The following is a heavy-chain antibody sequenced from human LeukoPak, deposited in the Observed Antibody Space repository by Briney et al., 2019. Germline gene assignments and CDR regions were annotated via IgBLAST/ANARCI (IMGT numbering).Heavy chain of an antibody. Sequence: SETLSLTCTVSGGSISSYYWSWIRQPPGKGLEWIGYIYYSGSTNYNPSLKSRVTISVDTSKNQFSLKLRSVTAADTAVYYCARGGEVIVATTNEDYYYYYMDVWGKGTTVTVSS. D-gene: IGHD5-12*01. CDR2: IYYSGST. J-gene: IGHJ6*03. V-gene: IGHV4-59*01. CDR3: ARGGEVIVATTNEDYYYYYMDV. CDR1: GGSISSYY.